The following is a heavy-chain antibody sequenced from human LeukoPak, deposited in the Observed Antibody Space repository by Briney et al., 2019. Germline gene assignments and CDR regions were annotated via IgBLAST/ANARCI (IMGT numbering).Heavy chain of an antibody. V-gene: IGHV4-59*08. CDR2: IYYSGST. CDR1: GGSISSYY. J-gene: IGHJ4*02. CDR3: ARHGDSRGTVDY. D-gene: IGHD3-10*01. Sequence: SETLSLTCTVSGGSISSYYWSWIRQPPGKGLEWIGYIYYSGSTNYNPSLKSRVTISVDTSKNQFSLKLSSVTAADTAVYYCARHGDSRGTVDYWGQGTLVTVSS.